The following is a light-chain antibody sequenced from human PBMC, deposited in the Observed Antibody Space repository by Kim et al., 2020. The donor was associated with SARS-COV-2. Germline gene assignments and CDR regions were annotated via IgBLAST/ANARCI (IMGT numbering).Light chain of an antibody. CDR2: DND. CDR1: SSNIGNNY. V-gene: IGLV1-51*01. CDR3: GTWDSSLSAYV. J-gene: IGLJ1*01. Sequence: GQRVTISCSGSSSNIGNNYVSWYQQRPRTAPKLLIYDNDKRPSGIPDRFSGSKSGTSATLGITGLQTGDEADYYCGTWDSSLSAYVFGTGTKVTVL.